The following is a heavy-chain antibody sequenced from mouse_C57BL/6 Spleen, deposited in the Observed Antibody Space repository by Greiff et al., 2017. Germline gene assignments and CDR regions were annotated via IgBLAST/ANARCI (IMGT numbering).Heavy chain of an antibody. CDR1: GYTFTSYW. Sequence: QVQLQQPGAELVKPGASVKLSCKASGYTFTSYWMHWVKQRPGQGLEWIGMIHPNSGSTNYNEKFKSKATLTVDKSSSTAYMQLSSLTSEDSAVXYCAREKGLRRGFAYWGQGTLVTVSA. CDR2: IHPNSGST. V-gene: IGHV1-64*01. J-gene: IGHJ3*01. D-gene: IGHD2-4*01. CDR3: AREKGLRRGFAY.